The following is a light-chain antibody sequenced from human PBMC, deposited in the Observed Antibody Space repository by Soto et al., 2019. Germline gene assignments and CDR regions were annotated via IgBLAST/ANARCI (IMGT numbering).Light chain of an antibody. CDR2: AAS. Sequence: DIRMTQSPSSVSASVGDRVTITCRASQDIRSWLTWYQQKPGKAPKLLTYAASTLQSGVPSRFSGSGSGTDFTLTINSLQPEDFATYYCQQANAFPHTFGQGTKLEIK. CDR1: QDIRSW. V-gene: IGKV1-12*01. J-gene: IGKJ2*01. CDR3: QQANAFPHT.